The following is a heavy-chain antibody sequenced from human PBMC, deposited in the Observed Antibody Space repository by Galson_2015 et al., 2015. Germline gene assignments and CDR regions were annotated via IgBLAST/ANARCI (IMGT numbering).Heavy chain of an antibody. CDR3: ARSTGIAVAVVGY. CDR2: ISYDGSNK. CDR1: GFTFSSYA. Sequence: SLRLSCAASGFTFSSYAMHWVRQAPGKGLEWVAVISYDGSNKYYADSVKGRFTISRDNSKNTLYLQMNSLRAEDTAVYYCARSTGIAVAVVGYWGQGILVTVSS. V-gene: IGHV3-30*07. D-gene: IGHD6-19*01. J-gene: IGHJ4*02.